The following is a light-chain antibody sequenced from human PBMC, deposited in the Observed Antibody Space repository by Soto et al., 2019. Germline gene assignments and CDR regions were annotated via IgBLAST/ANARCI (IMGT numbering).Light chain of an antibody. CDR2: EGY. Sequence: DVQMTQSPSSLSASVGDRVTITCQASQDIGKYLNWYQQKPGKAPRLLIYEGYTLNTGVHSMFSGGGSGTHFNLTISRLQPEDVATYYCQQCDNLPFTFGLGTKLEI. J-gene: IGKJ2*01. CDR1: QDIGKY. V-gene: IGKV1-33*01. CDR3: QQCDNLPFT.